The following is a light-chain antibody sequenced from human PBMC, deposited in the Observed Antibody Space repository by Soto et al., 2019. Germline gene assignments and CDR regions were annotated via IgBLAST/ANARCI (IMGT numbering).Light chain of an antibody. Sequence: DIQMTQSPSTLSAFVGDRVTITCRASQSINSWLAWYQQKPGKAPNLLIFKASNLESGAPSRFSGSGSGTEFTLTISSLQPDDFATYSCQQYHRSPVTFGGGTKVEIK. CDR3: QQYHRSPVT. V-gene: IGKV1-5*03. CDR1: QSINSW. J-gene: IGKJ4*01. CDR2: KAS.